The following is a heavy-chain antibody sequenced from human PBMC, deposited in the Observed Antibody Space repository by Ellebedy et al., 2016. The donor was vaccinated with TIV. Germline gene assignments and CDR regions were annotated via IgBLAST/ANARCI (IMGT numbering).Heavy chain of an antibody. CDR1: GLTFANYW. Sequence: LSLTCAASGLTFANYWMTWIRQAPGKGLEWVANIKQDGSAKYHVDSVMGRFSISRDNANNSLYLQMNTLRVEDTAIYYCARWVGNGYDLWGQGTLVTVSS. J-gene: IGHJ4*02. CDR3: ARWVGNGYDL. V-gene: IGHV3-7*03. CDR2: IKQDGSAK. D-gene: IGHD5-12*01.